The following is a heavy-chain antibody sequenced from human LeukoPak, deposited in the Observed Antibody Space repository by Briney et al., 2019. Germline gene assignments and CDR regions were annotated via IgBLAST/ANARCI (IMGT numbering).Heavy chain of an antibody. V-gene: IGHV4-34*01. CDR2: INHSGST. CDR1: GESFSGYY. D-gene: IGHD2-2*01. Sequence: SETLSLTCAVYGESFSGYYWSWIRQPPGKGLEWIGEINHSGSTNYNPSLKSRVTISVDTSKNQFSLKLSSVTAADTAVYYCASSCSSTSCYVSPLWYWGQGTLVTVSS. J-gene: IGHJ4*02. CDR3: ASSCSSTSCYVSPLWY.